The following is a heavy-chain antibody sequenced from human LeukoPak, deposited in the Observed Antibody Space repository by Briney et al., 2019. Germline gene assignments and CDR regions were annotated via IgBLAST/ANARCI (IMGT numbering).Heavy chain of an antibody. J-gene: IGHJ3*02. D-gene: IGHD5-12*01. CDR1: GFTFSSYW. CDR3: TTDISTDAFDI. Sequence: GGSLRLSCAASGFTFSSYWMHWVRQAPGKGLLWASYINTAGGSTSYADSVKGRFTISRDNAKNTLYLQMNSLRAEDTAVYYCTTDISTDAFDIWGQGTMVTVSS. CDR2: INTAGGST. V-gene: IGHV3-74*01.